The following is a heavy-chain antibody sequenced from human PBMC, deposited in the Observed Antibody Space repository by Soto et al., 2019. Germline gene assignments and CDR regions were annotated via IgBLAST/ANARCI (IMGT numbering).Heavy chain of an antibody. D-gene: IGHD6-6*01. V-gene: IGHV4-59*08. J-gene: IGHJ5*01. CDR3: ARWSIAARHAWFDY. CDR1: GGSISSYY. CDR2: IYYSGST. Sequence: SETLSLTCTVSGGSISSYYWSWIRQPPGKGLEWIGYIYYSGSTNYNPSLKSRVTISVDTSKNQFSLKLSSVTAADTAVYYCARWSIAARHAWFDYWGQGTVVTVSS.